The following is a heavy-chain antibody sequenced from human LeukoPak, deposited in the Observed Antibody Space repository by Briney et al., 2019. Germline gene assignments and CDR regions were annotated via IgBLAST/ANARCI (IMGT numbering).Heavy chain of an antibody. Sequence: GESLKISCKGSGYNFPTYWIGWVRQMPGRGLEWMGTIYPGDSDTRYSPSFQGQVTISADKSISTAYLQWSSLKASDTAMYYCARGDALLWFGEFSYYGMDAWGQGTTVTVSS. CDR2: IYPGDSDT. CDR1: GYNFPTYW. V-gene: IGHV5-51*01. D-gene: IGHD3-10*01. CDR3: ARGDALLWFGEFSYYGMDA. J-gene: IGHJ6*02.